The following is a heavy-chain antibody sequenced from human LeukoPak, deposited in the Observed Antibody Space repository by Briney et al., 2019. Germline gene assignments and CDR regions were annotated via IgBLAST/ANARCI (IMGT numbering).Heavy chain of an antibody. CDR3: ARDLYDHDSSGYYEF. D-gene: IGHD3-22*01. Sequence: SETLSLTCTVSGGSISGYYWSWIRQPPGKALEWIGYIDESGSTDYNPSLKSRVTISRDTSKNQVSLKLTSVATADTAVYYCARDLYDHDSSGYYEFWGQGTLVTVSS. CDR2: IDESGST. CDR1: GGSISGYY. J-gene: IGHJ4*02. V-gene: IGHV4-59*01.